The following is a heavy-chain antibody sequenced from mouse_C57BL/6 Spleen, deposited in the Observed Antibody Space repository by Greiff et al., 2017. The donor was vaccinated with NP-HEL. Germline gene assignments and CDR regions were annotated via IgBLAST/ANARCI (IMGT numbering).Heavy chain of an antibody. CDR2: ISSGSSTI. CDR3: ARWGNDPLRYFDV. J-gene: IGHJ1*03. V-gene: IGHV5-17*01. CDR1: GFTFSDYG. Sequence: EVKVVESGGGLVKPGGSLKLSCAASGFTFSDYGMHWVRQAPEKGLEWVAYISSGSSTIYYADTVKGRFTISRDNAKNTLFLQMTSLRSEDTAMYYCARWGNDPLRYFDVWGTGTTVTVSS.